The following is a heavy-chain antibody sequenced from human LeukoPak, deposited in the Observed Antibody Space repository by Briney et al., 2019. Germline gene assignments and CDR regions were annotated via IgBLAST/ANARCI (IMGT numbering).Heavy chain of an antibody. J-gene: IGHJ5*02. CDR2: INTEADGATT. CDR1: GFTSSNAS. Sequence: PGGSLRLSCAASGFTSSNASISWVRQAPGKGLEWVGRINTEADGATTAYAALVKGRFSISRDDSKNTLYLQMNSLKTEDTAVYYCSTIQWLVPWGQGTLVTVSS. D-gene: IGHD6-19*01. V-gene: IGHV3-15*01. CDR3: STIQWLVP.